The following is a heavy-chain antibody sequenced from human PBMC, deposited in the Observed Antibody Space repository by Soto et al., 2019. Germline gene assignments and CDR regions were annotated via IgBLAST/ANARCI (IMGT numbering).Heavy chain of an antibody. Sequence: GGLLRLPCAAAGCTGGSHYMSWVRQAPGKGLEWVSVIYSGGSTYYADSVKGRFTISRDNSKNTLYLQMNSLRAEDTAVYYCARDNRYPIFGNRFGMDVWGQGTTVTVSS. CDR3: ARDNRYPIFGNRFGMDV. J-gene: IGHJ6*02. CDR1: GCTGGSHY. CDR2: IYSGGST. D-gene: IGHD3-3*01. V-gene: IGHV3-53*01.